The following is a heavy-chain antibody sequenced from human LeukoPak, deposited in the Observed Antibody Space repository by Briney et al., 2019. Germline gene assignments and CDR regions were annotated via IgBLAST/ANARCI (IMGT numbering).Heavy chain of an antibody. Sequence: GGSLRLSCAASGFTFSSYAMHWFRQAPGKGLEYVSAISSNGGSTYYANSVKGRFTISRDNSKNTLYLQMGSLRAEDMAVYYCARGRIRADYWGQGTLVTVSS. CDR3: ARGRIRADY. CDR2: ISSNGGST. J-gene: IGHJ4*02. V-gene: IGHV3-64*01. CDR1: GFTFSSYA.